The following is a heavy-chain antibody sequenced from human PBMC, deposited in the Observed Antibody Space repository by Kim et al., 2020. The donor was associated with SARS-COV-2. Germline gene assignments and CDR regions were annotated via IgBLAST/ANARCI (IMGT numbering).Heavy chain of an antibody. J-gene: IGHJ4*02. CDR3: ARDLIVGATTNY. V-gene: IGHV3-66*01. D-gene: IGHD1-26*01. CDR2: IYSGGST. Sequence: GGSLRLSCAASGFTVSSNYMSWVRRAPGKGLEWVSVIYSGGSTYYADSVKGRFTISRDNSKNTLYLQMNSLRAEDTAVYYCARDLIVGATTNYWGQGTLVTVSS. CDR1: GFTVSSNY.